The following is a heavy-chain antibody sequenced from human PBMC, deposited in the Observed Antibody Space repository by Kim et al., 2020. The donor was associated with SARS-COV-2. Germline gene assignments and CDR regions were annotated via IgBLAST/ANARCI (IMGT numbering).Heavy chain of an antibody. CDR2: INPSGGST. CDR1: GYTFTSYY. Sequence: ASVKVSCKASGYTFTSYYMHWVRQAPGQGLEWMGIINPSGGSTSYAQKFQGRVTMTRDTSTSTVYMELSSLRSEDTAVYYCARGAWRVPVSAGAFDIWGQGTMVTVSS. V-gene: IGHV1-46*01. D-gene: IGHD3-3*01. J-gene: IGHJ3*02. CDR3: ARGAWRVPVSAGAFDI.